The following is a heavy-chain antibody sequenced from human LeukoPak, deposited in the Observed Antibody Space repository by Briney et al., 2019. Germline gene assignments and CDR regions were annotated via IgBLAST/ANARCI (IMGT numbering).Heavy chain of an antibody. V-gene: IGHV1-18*01. J-gene: IGHJ4*02. D-gene: IGHD5-24*01. CDR1: GYTYTSYG. CDR2: ISAYSGNA. CDR3: ARDEMATTLYYFDY. Sequence: ASVKVSCKASGYTYTSYGISWVRQAPGQGLEWMGWISAYSGNANYAQKLQGRVTMTTDTSTSTAYMELRSLRSDDTAVYYCARDEMATTLYYFDYWGQGTLATVSS.